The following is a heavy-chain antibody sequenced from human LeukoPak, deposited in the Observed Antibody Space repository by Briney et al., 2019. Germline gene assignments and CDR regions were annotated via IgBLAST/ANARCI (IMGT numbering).Heavy chain of an antibody. Sequence: SETLSLTCTVSGGSINSYYWSWIRQPPGKGLDWTGYIYYSGSTNYNPSLKSRVTIPVDTSNNKFSLKLTSLTAADTAVYYCVRHLSAGRPAFDIWGQGTMVTVSS. CDR2: IYYSGST. CDR3: VRHLSAGRPAFDI. V-gene: IGHV4-59*08. J-gene: IGHJ3*02. D-gene: IGHD2-15*01. CDR1: GGSINSYY.